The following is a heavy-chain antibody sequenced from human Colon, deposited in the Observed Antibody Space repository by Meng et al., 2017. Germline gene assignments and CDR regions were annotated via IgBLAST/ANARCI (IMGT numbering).Heavy chain of an antibody. Sequence: GESLKISCAASGFTFSSYGMHWVRQAPGKGLEWVAVIWYDGSNKYYADSAKGRFTISRDNSKNTLYLQMNSLRAEDTAVYYCARQQGYGSGSYYNHYYYYGMDVWGQGTTVTVSS. V-gene: IGHV3-33*01. J-gene: IGHJ6*02. D-gene: IGHD3-10*01. CDR1: GFTFSSYG. CDR2: IWYDGSNK. CDR3: ARQQGYGSGSYYNHYYYYGMDV.